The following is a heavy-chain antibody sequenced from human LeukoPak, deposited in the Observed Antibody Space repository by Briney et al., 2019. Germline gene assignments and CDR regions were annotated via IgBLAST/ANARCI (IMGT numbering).Heavy chain of an antibody. CDR1: GGSVSSGSYY. Sequence: SETLSLTCTVSGGSVSSGSYYWSWIRQPPGKGREWIGYIYYSGSTNYNPSLKSRVTISVDTSKNQFSLKLSSVTAADTAVYYCARVDGYYYDSSGYLDAFDIWGQGTMVTVSS. V-gene: IGHV4-61*01. CDR3: ARVDGYYYDSSGYLDAFDI. J-gene: IGHJ3*02. CDR2: IYYSGST. D-gene: IGHD3-22*01.